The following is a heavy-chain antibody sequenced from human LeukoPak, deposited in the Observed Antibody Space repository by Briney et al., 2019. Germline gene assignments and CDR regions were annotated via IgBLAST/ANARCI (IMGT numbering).Heavy chain of an antibody. CDR2: ISDSGGST. D-gene: IGHD3-16*02. V-gene: IGHV3-23*01. CDR3: ARHDSFIPY. J-gene: IGHJ4*02. CDR1: GFTFSSNW. Sequence: GGSLRLSCAASGFTFSSNWMSWVRQAPGKGLEWVSGISDSGGSTYYADSVKGRCTISRDNSKNTVSLQMNNLRAEDTAVYFCARHDSFIPYWGQGTLVTVTS.